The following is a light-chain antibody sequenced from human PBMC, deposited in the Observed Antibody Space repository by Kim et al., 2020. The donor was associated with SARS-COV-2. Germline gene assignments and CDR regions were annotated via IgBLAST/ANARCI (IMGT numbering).Light chain of an antibody. V-gene: IGKV3-20*01. CDR3: QQYGSLIT. Sequence: VSPGKRATLSCRASQSVSSSQLACPQHNPGKPPSLLIYGASSRATGIPARFSGSGSGTDSTPTISRLDPEVFAVYFCQQYGSLITFGQGTRLEIK. CDR1: QSVSSSQ. CDR2: GAS. J-gene: IGKJ5*01.